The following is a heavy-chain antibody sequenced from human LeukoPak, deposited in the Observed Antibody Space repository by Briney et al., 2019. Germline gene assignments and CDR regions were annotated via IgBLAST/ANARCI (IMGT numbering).Heavy chain of an antibody. V-gene: IGHV3-23*01. CDR2: ISGSGGST. Sequence: GGSLRLSRAASGFTFSSYAMSWVRQAPGKGLEWVSAISGSGGSTYYADSVKGRFTISRDNSKNTLYLQMNSLRAEDTAVYYCAKARSSGWYLWYFQHWGQGTLVTVSS. J-gene: IGHJ1*01. D-gene: IGHD6-19*01. CDR3: AKARSSGWYLWYFQH. CDR1: GFTFSSYA.